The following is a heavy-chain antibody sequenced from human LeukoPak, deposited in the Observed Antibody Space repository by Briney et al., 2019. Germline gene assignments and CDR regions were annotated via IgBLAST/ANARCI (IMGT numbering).Heavy chain of an antibody. Sequence: GGSLRHSCAASGFTLISSPLGWVRQALGGGLEWVSSIHAGGSDPFYGDSMLGRFAISRDNSKNTLSLQLNSLRVEDTAVYFCAKGGHHFNPFFYCGQGTLVTVSS. J-gene: IGHJ4*02. D-gene: IGHD3-3*01. CDR2: IHAGGSDP. CDR3: AKGGHHFNPFFY. V-gene: IGHV3-23*01. CDR1: GFTLISSP.